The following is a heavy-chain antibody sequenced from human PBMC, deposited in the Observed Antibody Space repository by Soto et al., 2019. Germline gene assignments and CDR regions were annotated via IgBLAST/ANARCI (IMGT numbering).Heavy chain of an antibody. CDR2: IKQDGSEK. Sequence: GGSLRLSCAASGFTFSSYWMSWVRQAPGKGLEWVANIKQDGSEKYYVDSVKGRFTISRDNAKNSLYLQMNSLRAEDTAVYYCAKDPCGGDCYGMDVWGQGTTVTVPS. V-gene: IGHV3-7*01. CDR1: GFTFSSYW. D-gene: IGHD2-21*01. J-gene: IGHJ6*02. CDR3: AKDPCGGDCYGMDV.